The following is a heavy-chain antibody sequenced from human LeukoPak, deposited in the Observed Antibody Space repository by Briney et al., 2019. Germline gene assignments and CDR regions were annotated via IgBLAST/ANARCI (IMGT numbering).Heavy chain of an antibody. CDR2: IYYSGST. CDR1: GGSIGSYY. D-gene: IGHD2-2*01. J-gene: IGHJ2*01. V-gene: IGHV4-59*08. CDR3: ARQGSSRAHWYFDL. Sequence: SETLSLTCTVSGGSIGSYYWSWIRQPPGKGLEWIGYIYYSGSTNYNPSLKSRVTISVDTSKNQFSLKLSSVTAADTAVYYCARQGSSRAHWYFDLWGRGTLVTVSS.